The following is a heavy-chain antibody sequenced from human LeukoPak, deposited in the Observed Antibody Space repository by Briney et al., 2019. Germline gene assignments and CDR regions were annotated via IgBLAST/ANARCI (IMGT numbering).Heavy chain of an antibody. J-gene: IGHJ4*02. Sequence: ASVKVSCEASGYTLTSYDINWVRQATGQGLEWRGWMNPKSGNTGYAQKFQGRVTTTRYTCISTAYSELSSLRSEDTAVYYCARGSYYDGSGYYYVEPFDYWGQGTPVTVSS. CDR3: ARGSYYDGSGYYYVEPFDY. V-gene: IGHV1-8*01. CDR1: GYTLTSYD. CDR2: MNPKSGNT. D-gene: IGHD3-22*01.